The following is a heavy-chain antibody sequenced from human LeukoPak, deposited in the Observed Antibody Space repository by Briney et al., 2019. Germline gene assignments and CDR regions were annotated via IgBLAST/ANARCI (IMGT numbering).Heavy chain of an antibody. D-gene: IGHD1-26*01. V-gene: IGHV1-46*01. CDR3: ARVSGSYYFDY. J-gene: IGHJ4*02. Sequence: GASVKVSCKASGYTFTGYYMHWVRQAPGQGLEWMGIINPSGGSTSYAQKFQGRVTMTRDMSTSTVYMELSSLRSEDTAVYYCARVSGSYYFDYWGQGTLVTVSS. CDR1: GYTFTGYY. CDR2: INPSGGST.